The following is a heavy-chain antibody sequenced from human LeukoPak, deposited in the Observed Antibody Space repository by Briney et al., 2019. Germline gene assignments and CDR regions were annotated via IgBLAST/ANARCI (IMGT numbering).Heavy chain of an antibody. V-gene: IGHV4-59*08. J-gene: IGHJ4*02. CDR3: AGQPAAHSSQFGGRRAGPLDY. D-gene: IGHD3-16*01. Sequence: SETLSLTCTVSGVSFNNYYWNWIRQPPGKGLEWMGYIHYSGSTDYNPSLKSRVTIPVGMSKSQSSLKLSSLTGADTARYFCAGQPAAHSSQFGGRRAGPLDYWGQGILVTVSS. CDR1: GVSFNNYY. CDR2: IHYSGST.